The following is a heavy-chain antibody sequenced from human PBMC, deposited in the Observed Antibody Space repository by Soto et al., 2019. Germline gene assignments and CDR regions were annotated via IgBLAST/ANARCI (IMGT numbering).Heavy chain of an antibody. D-gene: IGHD3-9*01. J-gene: IGHJ5*02. CDR3: ARISYDILTGYWFDR. Sequence: QVQLQESGPGLVKPSQTQSLTCTVAGGYICSGDYYWSWIRQPPGKGLEWIGYIYYSGSTYYNPSRKSRVTISVDTSKNQFSLKLSSVTAEDTAVYYCARISYDILTGYWFDRWGQGTLVTVSS. CDR2: IYYSGST. V-gene: IGHV4-30-4*01. CDR1: GGYICSGDYY.